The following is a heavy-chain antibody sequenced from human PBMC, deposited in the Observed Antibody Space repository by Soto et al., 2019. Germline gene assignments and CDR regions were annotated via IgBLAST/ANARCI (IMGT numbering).Heavy chain of an antibody. V-gene: IGHV3-30*18. CDR1: GFTFSSYG. CDR3: AKDNGSGCDWLRVGDASDI. D-gene: IGHD5-12*01. J-gene: IGHJ3*02. Sequence: QVQLVESGGGVVQPGRSLRLSCAASGFTFSSYGMHWVRQAPGKGLEWVAVISYDVSNKYYADSVKGRLTISRDKSKNTLYLQMNGLRGEDMSVYYCAKDNGSGCDWLRVGDASDIWGQGKMVPVSS. CDR2: ISYDVSNK.